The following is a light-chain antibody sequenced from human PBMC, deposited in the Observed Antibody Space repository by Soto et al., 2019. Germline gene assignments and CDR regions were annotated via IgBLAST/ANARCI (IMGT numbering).Light chain of an antibody. CDR2: EGI. Sequence: LTQPSSVSVSPGQSITISCTGTSSDVGTYNLVSWYQQHPGKAPKLIIYEGIKRPSGVSNRFSGSKSGNTASLTISGLQAEDESDYYCCSYAGDSNFVFGTGTKVTVL. CDR1: SSDVGTYNL. J-gene: IGLJ1*01. CDR3: CSYAGDSNFV. V-gene: IGLV2-23*01.